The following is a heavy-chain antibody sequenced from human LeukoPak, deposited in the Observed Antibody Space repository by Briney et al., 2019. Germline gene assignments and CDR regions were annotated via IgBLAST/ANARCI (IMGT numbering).Heavy chain of an antibody. V-gene: IGHV3-30-3*02. J-gene: IGHJ4*02. Sequence: GGSLRLSCAASGFTFSSYSMHWVRQAPGKGLEWVAVVSYDGSNKYYADSVKGRFTISRDNSKNTLYLQMNSLRGEDTAVHYCATASSSSSVDYWGQGTLVTVSS. CDR3: ATASSSSSVDY. D-gene: IGHD6-6*01. CDR2: VSYDGSNK. CDR1: GFTFSSYS.